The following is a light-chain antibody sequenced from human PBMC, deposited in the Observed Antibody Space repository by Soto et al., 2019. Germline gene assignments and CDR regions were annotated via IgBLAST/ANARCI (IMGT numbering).Light chain of an antibody. CDR3: CSFPGGTTLYL. CDR1: SSDVGSSNF. Sequence: QSALTQPASVSGSPRQSITISCTGGSSDVGSSNFVSWYQQHPGKAPKLIIYEATRRPSGGSGRFSGSKSGNTASLTISGLQAEYEADYYCCSFPGGTTLYLFGTGTKLTVL. CDR2: EAT. V-gene: IGLV2-23*01. J-gene: IGLJ1*01.